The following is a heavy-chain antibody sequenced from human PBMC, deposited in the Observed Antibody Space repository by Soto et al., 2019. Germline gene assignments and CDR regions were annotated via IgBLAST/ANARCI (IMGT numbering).Heavy chain of an antibody. J-gene: IGHJ5*02. CDR1: GESFIGYY. D-gene: IGHD5-12*01. V-gene: IGHV4-34*01. CDR3: ARTDIVTTNWFDP. CDR2: INHGGST. Sequence: QVHLQQWGAGLLKPSETLSLTCAVYGESFIGYYWTWIRQSPGKGLEWIGEINHGGSTNYNPSLTSRVTISIDTSKNQFSLKLTSVTAADTSVYYGARTDIVTTNWFDPWGQGTLVTVSS.